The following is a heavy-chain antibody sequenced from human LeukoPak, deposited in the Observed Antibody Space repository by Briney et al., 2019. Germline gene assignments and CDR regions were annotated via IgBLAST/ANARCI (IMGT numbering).Heavy chain of an antibody. CDR1: GVSISSGNFY. J-gene: IGHJ6*03. Sequence: SETLSLTCTVSGVSISSGNFYWSWIRQSAGKGLEWIGHVYSTGNTKYNPSLKRRVTISADTSKNQISLRLRSVTAADTAMFYCARDTLTAPFYYSYMDVWGKGTTVTVSS. CDR3: ARDTLTAPFYYSYMDV. D-gene: IGHD1-14*01. CDR2: VYSTGNT. V-gene: IGHV4-61*09.